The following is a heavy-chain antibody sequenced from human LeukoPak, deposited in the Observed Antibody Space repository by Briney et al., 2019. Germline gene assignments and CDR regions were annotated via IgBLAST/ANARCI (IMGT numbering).Heavy chain of an antibody. CDR2: VSPDGRTT. J-gene: IGHJ4*02. CDR1: GFTFSSFW. V-gene: IGHV3-74*01. Sequence: GGSLRLSCAASGFTFSSFWMHWVRQAPGNRLVWVSRVSPDGRTTSYADSVQGRFTISRDNANHTLYLQMNSPRVEDTARYDCARANPLAGGNLYPFDLWGQGSLVTVSS. D-gene: IGHD4-23*01. CDR3: ARANPLAGGNLYPFDL.